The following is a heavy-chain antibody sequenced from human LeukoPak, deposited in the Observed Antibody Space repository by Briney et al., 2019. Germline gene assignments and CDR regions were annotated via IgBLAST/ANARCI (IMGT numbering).Heavy chain of an antibody. J-gene: IGHJ4*02. CDR1: GFTFSSYD. Sequence: GGSLGPSCAASGFTFSSYDMHWVRQATGKGLEWVSAIGTAGDTYYPGSVKGRFTISRENAKNSLYLQMNSLRAGDTAVYYCARAGYSSGWYGFDYWGQGTLVTVSS. CDR3: ARAGYSSGWYGFDY. D-gene: IGHD6-19*01. V-gene: IGHV3-13*01. CDR2: IGTAGDT.